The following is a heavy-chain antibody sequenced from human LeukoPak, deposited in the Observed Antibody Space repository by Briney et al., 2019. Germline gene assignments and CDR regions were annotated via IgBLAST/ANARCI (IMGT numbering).Heavy chain of an antibody. CDR1: GGSFSGYY. Sequence: SETLSLTCAVYGGSFSGYYWSWIRQPPGKGLEWIGEINHSGSTNYNPSLKSRVTISVDTSKNQFSLKLSSVTAADTAVYYCARTVVGTNPTLDYWGQGTLVTVSS. CDR2: INHSGST. CDR3: ARTVVGTNPTLDY. D-gene: IGHD1-26*01. V-gene: IGHV4-34*01. J-gene: IGHJ4*02.